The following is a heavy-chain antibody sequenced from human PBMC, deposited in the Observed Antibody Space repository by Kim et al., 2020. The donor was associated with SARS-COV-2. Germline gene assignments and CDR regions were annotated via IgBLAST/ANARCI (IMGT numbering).Heavy chain of an antibody. D-gene: IGHD3-3*01. CDR1: GFTFSSYS. CDR2: ISSSSSYI. V-gene: IGHV3-21*01. CDR3: ARGGLAPRHYDFWSGYLNYPDY. Sequence: GGSLRLSCAASGFTFSSYSMNWVRQAPGKGLEWVSSISSSSSYIYYADSVKGRFTISRDNAKNSLYLQMNSLRAEDTAVYYCARGGLAPRHYDFWSGYLNYPDYWGQGTLVTVSS. J-gene: IGHJ4*02.